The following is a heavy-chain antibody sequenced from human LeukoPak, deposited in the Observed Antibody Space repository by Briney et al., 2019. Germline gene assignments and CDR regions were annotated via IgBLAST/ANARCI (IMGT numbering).Heavy chain of an antibody. CDR2: IYYSGST. D-gene: IGHD4-17*01. Sequence: SETLSLTCTVSGGSISSSSYYWGWIRQPPRKGLEWVGSIYYSGSTYYNPSLKSRVTISVDTSKNQFSLKLSSVTAADTAVYYCARSSDYGDPFDYWGHGTLVTVSS. V-gene: IGHV4-39*01. CDR1: GGSISSSSYY. J-gene: IGHJ4*01. CDR3: ARSSDYGDPFDY.